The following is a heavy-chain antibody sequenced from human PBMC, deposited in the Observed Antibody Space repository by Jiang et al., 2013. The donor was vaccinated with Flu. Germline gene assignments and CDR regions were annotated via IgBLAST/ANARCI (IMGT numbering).Heavy chain of an antibody. D-gene: IGHD6-13*01. V-gene: IGHV1-3*01. J-gene: IGHJ3*02. CDR2: INAGNGHT. Sequence: EWMGWINAGNGHTKYLQKFQGRVTITRDTSATTAYMELSSLRSEDTAVYYCARSRAPAAGNAFDIWGQGTMVTVSS. CDR3: ARSRAPAAGNAFDI.